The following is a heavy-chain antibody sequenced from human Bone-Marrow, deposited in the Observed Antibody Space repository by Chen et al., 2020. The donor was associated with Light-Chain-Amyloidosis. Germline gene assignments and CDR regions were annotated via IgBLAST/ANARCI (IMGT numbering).Heavy chain of an antibody. CDR3: TRKGGYFDF. D-gene: IGHD3-10*01. J-gene: IGHJ4*02. Sequence: EVRLVESGGGLVQPGGSLRVSGATSGFNFSSFGMSWVRQAPGKGLEWVSTVSGSTVSTYYAGAVKGRFIISRDNSKSTLYLQMNSLRAGDTAVYFCTRKGGYFDFWGQGSLVTVSS. CDR1: GFNFSSFG. CDR2: VSGSTVST. V-gene: IGHV3-23*04.